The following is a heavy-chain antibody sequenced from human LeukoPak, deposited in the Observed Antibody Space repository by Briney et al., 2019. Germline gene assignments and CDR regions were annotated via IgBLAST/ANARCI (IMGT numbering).Heavy chain of an antibody. CDR2: IRSKANNYAT. V-gene: IGHV3-73*01. CDR3: TRPPDDNWFDP. Sequence: GGSLRLSCAASGFTFSGSALHWVRQASGKGLEWVDRIRSKANNYATAYAASVKGRFTISRDDSKNTAFLQMNSLKTEDTAVYYCTRPPDDNWFDPWGQGTLVTVSS. J-gene: IGHJ5*02. CDR1: GFTFSGSA.